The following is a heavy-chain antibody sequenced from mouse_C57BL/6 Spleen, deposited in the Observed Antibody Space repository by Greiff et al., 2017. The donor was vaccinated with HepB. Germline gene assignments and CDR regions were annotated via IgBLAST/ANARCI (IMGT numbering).Heavy chain of an antibody. CDR2: INYDGSST. J-gene: IGHJ2*01. V-gene: IGHV5-16*01. Sequence: DVKLVESEGGLVQPGSSMKLSCTASGFTFSDYYMAWVRQVPEKGLEWVANINYDGSSTYYLDSLKSRFIISRDNAKNILYLQMSSLKSEDTATYYCAREGDYDEYYFDYWGQGTTLTVSS. CDR3: AREGDYDEYYFDY. D-gene: IGHD2-4*01. CDR1: GFTFSDYY.